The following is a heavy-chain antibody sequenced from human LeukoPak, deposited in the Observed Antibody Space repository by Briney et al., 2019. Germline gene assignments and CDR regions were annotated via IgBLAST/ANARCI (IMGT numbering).Heavy chain of an antibody. J-gene: IGHJ4*02. CDR3: AREQSYSEEIVVVNPPFDY. V-gene: IGHV3-21*01. D-gene: IGHD2-21*01. Sequence: GGSLRLSCAASGFTFGSYGMNWVRQAPGKGLEWVSSISSSGTYIYFADSVKGRFTISRDNAKNSLYLQMNSLRAEDTALYYCAREQSYSEEIVVVNPPFDYWGRGTLVTVSS. CDR2: ISSSGTYI. CDR1: GFTFGSYG.